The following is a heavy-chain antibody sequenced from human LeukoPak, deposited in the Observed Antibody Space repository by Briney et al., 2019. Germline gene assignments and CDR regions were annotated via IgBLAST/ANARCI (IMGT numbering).Heavy chain of an antibody. CDR3: ARDSCGDCYQHYFDY. Sequence: GGSLRLSCAASGFTFSTYAMHWVRQAPGKGLEYVSAVGTNGGSTYYANSVKGRFTISRDNSKNTLYLQMGSLRAEDMAVYYCARDSCGDCYQHYFDYWGQGTLVTVSS. CDR2: VGTNGGST. J-gene: IGHJ4*02. D-gene: IGHD2-21*02. CDR1: GFTFSTYA. V-gene: IGHV3-64*01.